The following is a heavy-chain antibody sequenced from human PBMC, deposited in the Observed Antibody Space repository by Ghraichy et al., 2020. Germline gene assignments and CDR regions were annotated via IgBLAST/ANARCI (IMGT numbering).Heavy chain of an antibody. Sequence: LSLTCAASGFTFSTYWMHWVRQAPGKGLVWVSRISSDGSSTSYADSVKGRFTISRDNAKNTLYLQMNTLRAEDTAVYYCASEPVCYTTSCYTDWFDPWGQGTLVTVSS. CDR1: GFTFSTYW. CDR2: ISSDGSST. CDR3: ASEPVCYTTSCYTDWFDP. J-gene: IGHJ5*02. V-gene: IGHV3-74*01. D-gene: IGHD2-2*02.